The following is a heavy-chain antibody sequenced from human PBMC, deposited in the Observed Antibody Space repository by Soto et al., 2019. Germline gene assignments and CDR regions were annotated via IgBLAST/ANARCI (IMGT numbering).Heavy chain of an antibody. Sequence: QVQLVESGGGVVQPGRSLRLSCAASGFTFSSYAMHWVRQAPGKGLEWVAVISYDGSNKYYADSVKGRFTISRDNSKNTLYLQMNSLRAEDTAVYYCARDNTAMAPYYYYYGMDVWGQGTTVTVSS. CDR3: ARDNTAMAPYYYYYGMDV. D-gene: IGHD5-18*01. J-gene: IGHJ6*02. V-gene: IGHV3-30-3*01. CDR1: GFTFSSYA. CDR2: ISYDGSNK.